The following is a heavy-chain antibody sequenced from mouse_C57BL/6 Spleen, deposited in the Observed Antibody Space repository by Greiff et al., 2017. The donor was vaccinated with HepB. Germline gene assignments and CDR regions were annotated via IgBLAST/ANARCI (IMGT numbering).Heavy chain of an antibody. V-gene: IGHV1-52*01. CDR2: IDPSDSET. J-gene: IGHJ1*03. Sequence: QVQLKQPGAELVRPGSSVKLSCKASGYTFTSYWMHWVKQRPIQGLEWIGNIDPSDSETHYNQKFKDKATLTVDKSSSTAYMQLSSLTSEDSAVYYCARSLRTYWYFDVWGTGTTVTVSS. CDR3: ARSLRTYWYFDV. CDR1: GYTFTSYW.